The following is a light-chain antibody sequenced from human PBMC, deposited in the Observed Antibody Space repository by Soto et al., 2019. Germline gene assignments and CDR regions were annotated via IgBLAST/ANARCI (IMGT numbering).Light chain of an antibody. CDR2: EVS. J-gene: IGLJ2*01. CDR1: SSDVGGYNY. CDR3: SSYAGSNNLL. V-gene: IGLV2-8*01. Sequence: QSALTQPPSASGSPGQSVTISCTGTSSDVGGYNYVSWYQQHPGKAPKLMIHEVSKRPSGVPDRFSGSKSGNTASLTVSGLQAEDEADYYCSSYAGSNNLLFGGGTKLTV.